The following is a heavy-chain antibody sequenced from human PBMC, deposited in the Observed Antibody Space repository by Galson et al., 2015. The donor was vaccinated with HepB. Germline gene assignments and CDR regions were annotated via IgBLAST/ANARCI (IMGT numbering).Heavy chain of an antibody. J-gene: IGHJ5*02. V-gene: IGHV4-34*01. D-gene: IGHD3-3*01. CDR3: AREPADVLRFLEWYFDP. CDR2: INHSGST. Sequence: ETLSLTCAVYGGSFSGYYWSWIRQPPGKGLEWIGEINHSGSTNYNPSLKSRVTISVDTSKNQFSLKLSSVTAADTAVYYCAREPADVLRFLEWYFDPWGQGTLVTVSS. CDR1: GGSFSGYY.